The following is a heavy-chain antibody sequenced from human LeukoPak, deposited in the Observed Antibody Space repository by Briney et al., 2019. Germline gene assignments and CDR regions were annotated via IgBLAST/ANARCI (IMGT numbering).Heavy chain of an antibody. CDR3: AREPTVTLLGYFDY. V-gene: IGHV1-46*01. CDR2: INPSGGST. J-gene: IGHJ4*02. CDR1: GYTCTSCC. Sequence: ASVKVSCKDSGYTCTSCCMHWVRQAPGQGLEWMGIINPSGGSTSYAQKFQGRVTMTRNTSTSTVYMELSRLRSEDTAVYYCAREPTVTLLGYFDYWGQGTLVTVSS. D-gene: IGHD4-17*01.